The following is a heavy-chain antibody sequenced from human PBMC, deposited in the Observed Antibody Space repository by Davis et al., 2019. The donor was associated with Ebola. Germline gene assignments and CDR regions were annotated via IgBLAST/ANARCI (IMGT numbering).Heavy chain of an antibody. CDR3: ARGQQDGLLEWPYFDY. D-gene: IGHD3-3*01. CDR2: IYYSGST. V-gene: IGHV4-30-4*08. J-gene: IGHJ4*02. Sequence: SETLSLTCAVYGGSFSGYYWSWIRQPPGKGLEWIGYIYYSGSTYYNPSLKSRVTISVDTSKNQFSLKLSSVTAADTAVYYCARGQQDGLLEWPYFDYWGQGTLVTVSS. CDR1: GGSFSGYY.